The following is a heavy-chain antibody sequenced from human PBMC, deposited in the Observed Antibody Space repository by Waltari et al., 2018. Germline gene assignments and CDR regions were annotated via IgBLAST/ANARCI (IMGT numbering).Heavy chain of an antibody. D-gene: IGHD3-10*01. CDR3: AKGRLYYYGSGSYLDY. Sequence: EVQLVESGGGLVQPGGSLRLSCAASGFTFSSYAMSWVRQAPGKGLEWVSAISGSGGSTYYADSVKGRFTISRDNSKNTLYLQMNSLRAEDTAVYYCAKGRLYYYGSGSYLDYWGQGTLVTVSS. CDR2: ISGSGGST. V-gene: IGHV3-23*04. CDR1: GFTFSSYA. J-gene: IGHJ4*02.